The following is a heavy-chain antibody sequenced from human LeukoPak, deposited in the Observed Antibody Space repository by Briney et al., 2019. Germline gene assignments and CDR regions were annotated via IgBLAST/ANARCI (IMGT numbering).Heavy chain of an antibody. D-gene: IGHD3-10*01. Sequence: GGSLRLSCAASGFTFSSYAMHWVRQAPGKGLEWVAVISYDGSNKYYADSVKGRFTISRDNSKNTLYLQMNSLRAEDTAVYYCARDWHPPTSITMVRGVPAYWGQGTLVTVSS. CDR3: ARDWHPPTSITMVRGVPAY. V-gene: IGHV3-30-3*01. CDR2: ISYDGSNK. J-gene: IGHJ4*02. CDR1: GFTFSSYA.